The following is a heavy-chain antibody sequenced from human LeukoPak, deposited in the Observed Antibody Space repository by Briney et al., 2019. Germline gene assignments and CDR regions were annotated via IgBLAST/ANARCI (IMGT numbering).Heavy chain of an antibody. CDR2: IKQDGSER. CDR1: GVTFSSYA. J-gene: IGHJ4*02. CDR3: TTETYRRFDY. V-gene: IGHV3-7*01. Sequence: ASVKVSCKASGVTFSSYAISWVRQAPGKGLEWVADIKQDGSERYYVDSVKGRFTISRDNAKNSLYLQIDSLRAEDTAVYYCTTETYRRFDYWGQGTLVTVSS.